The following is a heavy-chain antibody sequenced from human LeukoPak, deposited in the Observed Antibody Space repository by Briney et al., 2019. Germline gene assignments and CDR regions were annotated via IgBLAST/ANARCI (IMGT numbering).Heavy chain of an antibody. J-gene: IGHJ4*02. D-gene: IGHD4-17*01. Sequence: GSSVKVSCKASGCTFSSYAISWVRQAPGQGLDWMGGIIPISGTANYAQKFQGRVTITTDESTSTAYMELSSLRSEDTAVYYCARGPSTTVTTTLPFDYWGQGTLVTVSS. V-gene: IGHV1-69*05. CDR2: IIPISGTA. CDR3: ARGPSTTVTTTLPFDY. CDR1: GCTFSSYA.